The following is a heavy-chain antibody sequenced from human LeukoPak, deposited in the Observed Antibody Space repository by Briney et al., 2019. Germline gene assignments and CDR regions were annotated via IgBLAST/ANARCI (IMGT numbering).Heavy chain of an antibody. CDR3: ARDAAGYDP. CDR1: GFTFNTFW. J-gene: IGHJ5*02. D-gene: IGHD6-13*01. V-gene: IGHV3-7*01. Sequence: GGSLRLSCAASGFTFNTFWMSWVRQAPGKGLEWVANIKEDGTKKYYVDSVKGRFTISRDNAENSLYLQMNSLRAEDTAVYYCARDAAGYDPWGQGTLVTVSS. CDR2: IKEDGTKK.